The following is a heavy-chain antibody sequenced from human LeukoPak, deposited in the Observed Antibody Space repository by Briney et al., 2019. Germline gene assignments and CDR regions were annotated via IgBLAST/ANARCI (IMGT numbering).Heavy chain of an antibody. J-gene: IGHJ6*03. Sequence: GGSLRLSCAASGFTFSSYSMNWVRQAPGKGLEWVSSISSSSSYIYYADSVKGRFTISRDNAKNSLYLQMNSLRAEDTAVYYCARAPASFLGVYYMDVWGKGITVTVSS. CDR3: ARAPASFLGVYYMDV. V-gene: IGHV3-21*01. D-gene: IGHD3-3*01. CDR2: ISSSSSYI. CDR1: GFTFSSYS.